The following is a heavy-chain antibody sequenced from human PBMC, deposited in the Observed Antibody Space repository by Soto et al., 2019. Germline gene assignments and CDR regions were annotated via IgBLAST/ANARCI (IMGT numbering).Heavy chain of an antibody. V-gene: IGHV1-24*01. CDR1: GYTLTELS. J-gene: IGHJ4*02. D-gene: IGHD3-9*01. CDR2: FDPEDGET. CDR3: ATQKLRYFDWLLPSMYYFDY. Sequence: ASVKVSCKVSGYTLTELSMHWVRQAPGKGLEWMGGFDPEDGETIYAQKFQGRVTMTEDTSTDTAYMELSSLRSEDTAVYYCATQKLRYFDWLLPSMYYFDYWGQGTLVTVPQ.